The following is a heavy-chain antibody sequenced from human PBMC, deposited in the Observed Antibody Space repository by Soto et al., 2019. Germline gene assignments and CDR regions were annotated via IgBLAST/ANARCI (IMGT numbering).Heavy chain of an antibody. V-gene: IGHV4-4*07. CDR1: GGSMSSYY. CDR2: IYTSRGT. CDR3: ARGAAAGVDYGMDV. Sequence: SETLSLTCTVSGGSMSSYYWNWIRQPAGKGLEWIGRIYTSRGTNYSPSLKSRVTISIDTSKNQFSLKLSSVTAADTAMYYCARGAAAGVDYGMDVWGRGTTVTVSS. D-gene: IGHD6-13*01. J-gene: IGHJ6*02.